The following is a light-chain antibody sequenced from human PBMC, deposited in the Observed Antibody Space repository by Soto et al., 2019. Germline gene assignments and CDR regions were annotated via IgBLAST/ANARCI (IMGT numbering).Light chain of an antibody. CDR2: SNN. CDR3: AAWDDSLNGVFV. Sequence: QSVLTQPPSASGTPGQRFTISCSGSSSNIGSNTVNWYQQLPGTAPKLLIYSNNQRPSGVPDRFSGSKSGTSASLAISGLQSEDEADYYCAAWDDSLNGVFVFGTGTKVTVL. CDR1: SSNIGSNT. V-gene: IGLV1-44*01. J-gene: IGLJ1*01.